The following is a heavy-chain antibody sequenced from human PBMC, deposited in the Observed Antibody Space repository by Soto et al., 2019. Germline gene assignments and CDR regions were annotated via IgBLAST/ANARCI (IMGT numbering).Heavy chain of an antibody. J-gene: IGHJ6*03. CDR2: INHSGST. Sequence: QVQLQQWGAGLLKPSETLSLTCAVYGGSFSGYYWSWIRQPPGKGLDWIGEINHSGSTNYNPSLKSRVTISVDTSKNQFSLKLSSVTAADTAVYYCARLVVVVAASPYYYYYYYMDVWGKGTTVTVSS. CDR1: GGSFSGYY. CDR3: ARLVVVVAASPYYYYYYYMDV. V-gene: IGHV4-34*01. D-gene: IGHD2-15*01.